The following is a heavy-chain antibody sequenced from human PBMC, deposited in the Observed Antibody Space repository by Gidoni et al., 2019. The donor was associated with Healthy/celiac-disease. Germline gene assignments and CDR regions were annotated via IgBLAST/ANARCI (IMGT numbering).Heavy chain of an antibody. D-gene: IGHD5-12*01. CDR3: AKTVEMATIFSGWVYGMDV. J-gene: IGHJ6*02. CDR2: MNPNSGNT. CDR1: GYTFTSYD. V-gene: IGHV1-8*01. Sequence: QVQLVQSGAEVKKPGASVKVSCKASGYTFTSYDINWVRQATGQGLERMGWMNPNSGNTGYAQKFQGRVTMTRNTSISTAYMELSSLRSEDTAVYYCAKTVEMATIFSGWVYGMDVWGQGTTVTVSS.